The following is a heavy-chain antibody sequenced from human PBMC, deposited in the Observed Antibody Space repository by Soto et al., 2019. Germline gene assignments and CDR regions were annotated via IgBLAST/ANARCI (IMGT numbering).Heavy chain of an antibody. V-gene: IGHV1-69*13. D-gene: IGHD6-19*01. J-gene: IGHJ4*02. Sequence: GASVKVSCKASGGTFSSYAISWVRQAPGQGLEWMGGIIPIFGTANYTQKFQGRVTITADESTSTAYMELSSLRSEDTAVYYCARDDGSGCLDYWGQGTLVTVSS. CDR3: ARDDGSGCLDY. CDR1: GGTFSSYA. CDR2: IIPIFGTA.